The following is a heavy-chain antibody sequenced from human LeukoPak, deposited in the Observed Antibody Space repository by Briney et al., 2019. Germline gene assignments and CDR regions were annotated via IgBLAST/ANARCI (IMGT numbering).Heavy chain of an antibody. V-gene: IGHV3-23*01. J-gene: IGHJ4*02. CDR2: ISGFSGNT. Sequence: GGSLRLSCTASGFTFSDYAISSVRQAPGKGLEWVSDISGFSGNTYYADSVKGRFTISRDNSKSTLYLQMNSLRAEDTATYYCAKDSGFIVSHFSTWGQGILVTVSS. D-gene: IGHD3/OR15-3a*01. CDR1: GFTFSDYA. CDR3: AKDSGFIVSHFST.